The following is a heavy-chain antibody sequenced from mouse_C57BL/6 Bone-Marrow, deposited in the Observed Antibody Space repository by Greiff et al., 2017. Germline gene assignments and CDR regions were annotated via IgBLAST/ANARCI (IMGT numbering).Heavy chain of an antibody. J-gene: IGHJ1*03. CDR2: ISSGGDYI. CDR3: TRERGNYEYFDV. CDR1: GFTFSSYA. V-gene: IGHV5-9-1*02. D-gene: IGHD2-1*01. Sequence: EVKLMESGEGLVKPGGSLKLSCAASGFTFSSYAMSWVRQTPEKRLEWVAYISSGGDYIYYADTVKGRFTISRDNARNTLYLQMSSLKSEDTAMYYCTRERGNYEYFDVWGTGTTVTVSS.